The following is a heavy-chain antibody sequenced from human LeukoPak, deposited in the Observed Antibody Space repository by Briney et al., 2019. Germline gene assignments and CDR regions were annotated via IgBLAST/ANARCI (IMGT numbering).Heavy chain of an antibody. Sequence: PSETLSLTCAVYGGSFSGYYWSWIRQPPGKGLEWIGEINHSGSTNYNPSLKSRVTISVDTSKNQFSLKLSSVTAVDSAVYYCARYDNRAYYAFDVWGQGTMVTVSS. CDR1: GGSFSGYY. CDR3: ARYDNRAYYAFDV. V-gene: IGHV4-34*01. D-gene: IGHD3-22*01. CDR2: INHSGST. J-gene: IGHJ3*01.